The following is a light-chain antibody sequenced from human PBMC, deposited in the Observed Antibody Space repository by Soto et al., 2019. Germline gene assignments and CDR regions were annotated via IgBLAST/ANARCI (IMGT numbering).Light chain of an antibody. Sequence: QSALAQPSSVSGSRGQSITISCTRTSTDVGGYNYVSWYQHHPGKGPKLIIYEVSNRPSGVSDRFSGSKSGNKASLIISNLEAEDESDYYCGSYTSTDTPFVFGTGTKGTVL. J-gene: IGLJ1*01. CDR1: STDVGGYNY. V-gene: IGLV2-14*01. CDR2: EVS. CDR3: GSYTSTDTPFV.